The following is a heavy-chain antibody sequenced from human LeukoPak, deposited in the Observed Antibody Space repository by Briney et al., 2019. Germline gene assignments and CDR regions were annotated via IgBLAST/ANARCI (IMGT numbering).Heavy chain of an antibody. V-gene: IGHV3-21*01. CDR2: ISSSSSYI. J-gene: IGHJ4*02. D-gene: IGHD3-22*01. CDR1: GFTFSSYS. Sequence: PGGSLRLSCAASGFTFSSYSMNWVRQAPGKGLEWVSSISSSSSYIYYADSVKGRFTISRDNAKNSLNLQMNSLRAEDTAVYYCASKGSSGYYGPFDYWGQGTLVTVSS. CDR3: ASKGSSGYYGPFDY.